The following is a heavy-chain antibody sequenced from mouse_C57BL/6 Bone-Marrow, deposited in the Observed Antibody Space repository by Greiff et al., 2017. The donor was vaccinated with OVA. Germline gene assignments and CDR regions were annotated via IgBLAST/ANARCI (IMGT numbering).Heavy chain of an antibody. CDR2: INPYNGGT. D-gene: IGHD1-1*01. Sequence: EVQLQQSGPVLVKPGASVKMSCKASGYTFTDYYMNWVKQSHGKSLEWIGVINPYNGGTSYNQKFKGKATLTVDKSSSTAYMELNSLTSEDSAVYYCARRVFITTGYFDYWGQGTTLTVSS. V-gene: IGHV1-19*01. CDR3: ARRVFITTGYFDY. CDR1: GYTFTDYY. J-gene: IGHJ2*01.